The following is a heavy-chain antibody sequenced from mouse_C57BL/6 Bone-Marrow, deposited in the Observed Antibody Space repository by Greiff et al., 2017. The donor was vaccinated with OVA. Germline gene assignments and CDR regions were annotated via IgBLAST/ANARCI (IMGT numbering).Heavy chain of an antibody. CDR2: IYPSDSAT. D-gene: IGHD2-2*01. V-gene: IGHV1-61*01. J-gene: IGHJ4*01. CDR3: ARETATRVTTDGLYYAMDY. Sequence: VQLQQPGAELVRPGSSVKLSCKASGYTFTSYWMDWVKQRPGQGLEWIGNIYPSDSATPSNQKFKDKATLTLDNSSSTGYMQLSSLPSEDSAVYYCARETATRVTTDGLYYAMDYWGQGTSVTVSS. CDR1: GYTFTSYW.